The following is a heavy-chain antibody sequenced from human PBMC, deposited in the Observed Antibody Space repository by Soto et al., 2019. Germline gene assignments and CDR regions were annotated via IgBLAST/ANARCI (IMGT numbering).Heavy chain of an antibody. CDR3: ARDIPMAYYGSGGYYLDY. D-gene: IGHD3-22*01. CDR1: AGTFSNYA. V-gene: IGHV1-69*12. J-gene: IGHJ4*02. CDR2: IIPIFGTT. Sequence: QVQLVQSGAEVKKPGSSVKVSCKASAGTFSNYAINWVRQAPGQGLEWMGGIIPIFGTTNYATKFQGGATSTAAESPSTGYREPGIVGFEDTAVYYCARDIPMAYYGSGGYYLDYWGQGTLVSVSS.